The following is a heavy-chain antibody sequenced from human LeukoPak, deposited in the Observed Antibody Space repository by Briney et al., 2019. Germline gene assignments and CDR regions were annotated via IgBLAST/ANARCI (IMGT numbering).Heavy chain of an antibody. V-gene: IGHV4-31*11. Sequence: SQTLSLTCALSGDSISSGGHYWNWIRQRPGNGLEWIGNIFHTGSTYYNPSLKTRVIISVDTSKSQFSLELSSVTAADTAVYYCARSPGIWDEYGRLEYWGQGALVTVSS. J-gene: IGHJ4*02. CDR1: GDSISSGGHY. CDR2: IFHTGST. D-gene: IGHD3-10*01. CDR3: ARSPGIWDEYGRLEY.